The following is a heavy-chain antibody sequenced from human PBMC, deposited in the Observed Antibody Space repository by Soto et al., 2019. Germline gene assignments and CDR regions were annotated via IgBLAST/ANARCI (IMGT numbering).Heavy chain of an antibody. CDR2: IDPSDSYT. CDR3: ARRGYCSSTSCYEGGHYCYYYMDV. V-gene: IGHV5-10-1*01. D-gene: IGHD2-2*01. CDR1: GYSFTSYW. J-gene: IGHJ6*02. Sequence: PGESLKISCKGSGYSFTSYWISWVRQMPGKGLEWMGRIDPSDSYTNYSPSFQGHVTISADKSISTAYLQWSSLKASDTAMYYCARRGYCSSTSCYEGGHYCYYYMDVWGQGTTVTVSS.